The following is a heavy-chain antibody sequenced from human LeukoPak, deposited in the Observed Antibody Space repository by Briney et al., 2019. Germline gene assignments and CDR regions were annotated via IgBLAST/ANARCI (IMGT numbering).Heavy chain of an antibody. CDR3: ARGLGFSIAARHHYYYMDV. Sequence: PSETLSLICAVYGGSFSGYYWSWIRQPPGKGLEWMGEINHSGSTNYNPSLKSRVTISVDTSKNQFSLKLSSVTAADTAVYYCARGLGFSIAARHHYYYMDVWGKGTTVTVSS. V-gene: IGHV4-34*01. J-gene: IGHJ6*03. CDR1: GGSFSGYY. CDR2: INHSGST. D-gene: IGHD6-6*01.